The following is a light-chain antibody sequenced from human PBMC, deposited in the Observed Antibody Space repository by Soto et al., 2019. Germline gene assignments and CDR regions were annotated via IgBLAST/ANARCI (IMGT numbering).Light chain of an antibody. CDR3: QQYGSSPPYT. J-gene: IGKJ2*01. V-gene: IGKV3-20*01. CDR2: GAS. Sequence: EIVLTQSPGTLSLSPGERATLSCRASRSLSSSYVVWYQQKPGQAPRLLIYGASSRATGIPDRFSGSGSGTDFTLTINRLEPEDFAVYYCQQYGSSPPYTFGQGTKLEI. CDR1: RSLSSSY.